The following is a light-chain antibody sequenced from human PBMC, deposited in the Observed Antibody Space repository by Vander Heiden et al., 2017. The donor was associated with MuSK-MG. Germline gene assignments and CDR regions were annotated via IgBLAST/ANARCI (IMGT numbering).Light chain of an antibody. J-gene: IGKJ1*01. CDR1: QNILYSSNDKNY. V-gene: IGKV4-1*01. CDR3: QQYYRTPRT. CDR2: WAS. Sequence: DIVMTQSPDSLAVSLGERATINCKSSQNILYSSNDKNYLAWYQQKPGQPPKLLIYWASTRESGVPDRFSGSGSGTDFTLTISSLQAEDVAVYYCQQYYRTPRTFGHGTKVEIK.